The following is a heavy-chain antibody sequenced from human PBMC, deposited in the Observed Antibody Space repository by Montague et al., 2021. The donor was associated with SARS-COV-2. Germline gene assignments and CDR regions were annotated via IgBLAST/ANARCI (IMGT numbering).Heavy chain of an antibody. Sequence: SETLSLTCAVYGGSFSDYFWTWIRQPPGKGLEWIGEINHRGTSNYNPSLKSRVSISVDTSKNQFSLYLGSVTAADTAVYYCARGRQHFNMIVVVMTGGEYYFDYWGLGTLVTVSS. CDR3: ARGRQHFNMIVVVMTGGEYYFDY. CDR2: INHRGTS. J-gene: IGHJ4*02. D-gene: IGHD3-22*01. CDR1: GGSFSDYF. V-gene: IGHV4-34*01.